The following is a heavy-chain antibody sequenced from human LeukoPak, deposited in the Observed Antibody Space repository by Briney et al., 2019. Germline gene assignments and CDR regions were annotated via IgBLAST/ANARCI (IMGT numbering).Heavy chain of an antibody. Sequence: PSETLSLTCTVSGGSISSYYWSWIRQPPGKGLEWIGYIYYSGSTNYNPSLKSRVTISVDMSKNQFSLKVSSVTAADTAVYYCAREDPGRGNWFDPWGQGTLVTVSS. V-gene: IGHV4-59*12. J-gene: IGHJ5*02. D-gene: IGHD3-10*01. CDR3: AREDPGRGNWFDP. CDR2: IYYSGST. CDR1: GGSISSYY.